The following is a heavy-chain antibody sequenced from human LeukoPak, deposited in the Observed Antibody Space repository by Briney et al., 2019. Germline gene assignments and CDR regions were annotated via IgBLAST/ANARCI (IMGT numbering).Heavy chain of an antibody. Sequence: PSETLSLTCTVSGGSISSYYWSWIRQPPGKGLEWIGYIYYSGSTNYNPSLKSRVTISVDTSKNQFSLKLSSVTAADTAVYYCAREAGYYDILSFDPWGQGTLVTVSS. D-gene: IGHD3-9*01. V-gene: IGHV4-59*12. CDR2: IYYSGST. CDR3: AREAGYYDILSFDP. J-gene: IGHJ5*02. CDR1: GGSISSYY.